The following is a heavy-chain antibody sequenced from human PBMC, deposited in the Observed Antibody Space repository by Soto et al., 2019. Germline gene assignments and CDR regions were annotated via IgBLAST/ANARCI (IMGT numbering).Heavy chain of an antibody. CDR3: ARDGVTTGLILQIFDY. CDR2: IWYDGNNK. Sequence: GGSLRLSCAASGFTFSSYGMHWVRQAPGKGLEWVAVIWYDGNNKYYVDSVKGRFTISRDNSKNTLYLQMNSLRAEDTAVYYCARDGVTTGLILQIFDYWGQGTLVTVSS. V-gene: IGHV3-33*01. D-gene: IGHD4-4*01. J-gene: IGHJ4*02. CDR1: GFTFSSYG.